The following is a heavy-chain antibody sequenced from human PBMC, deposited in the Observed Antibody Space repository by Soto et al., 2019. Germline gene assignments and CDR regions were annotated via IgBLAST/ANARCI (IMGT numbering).Heavy chain of an antibody. CDR2: ISGSGGST. V-gene: IGHV3-23*01. D-gene: IGHD2-15*01. CDR1: GFTFSSYA. CDR3: AKDSYLDHYSLGGPVQTSFDY. J-gene: IGHJ4*02. Sequence: HPGGSLRLSCAASGFTFSSYAMSWVRQAPGKGLEWVSAISGSGGSTYHADSVKGRFTISRDNSKNTLYLQMNSLRAEDTAVYYCAKDSYLDHYSLGGPVQTSFDYWGQGTRVTVSS.